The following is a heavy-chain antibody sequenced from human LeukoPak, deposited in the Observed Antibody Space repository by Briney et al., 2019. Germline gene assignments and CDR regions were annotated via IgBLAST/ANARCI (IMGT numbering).Heavy chain of an antibody. CDR3: ATGYSSGWFWVQRH. D-gene: IGHD6-19*01. V-gene: IGHV1-69*04. Sequence: GASVKVSCKASGGTFSSYAISWVRQAPGQGLEWMGRIIPILGIANYAQKFQGRVTITADKSTSTAYMELSSLRSEDTAVYYCATGYSSGWFWVQRHWGQGTLVTVSS. CDR2: IIPILGIA. CDR1: GGTFSSYA. J-gene: IGHJ4*02.